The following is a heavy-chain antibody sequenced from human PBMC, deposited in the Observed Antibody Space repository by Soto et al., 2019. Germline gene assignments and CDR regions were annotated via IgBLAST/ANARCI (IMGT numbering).Heavy chain of an antibody. Sequence: GGSLRLSCAASGFTFSSYAMSWVRQAPGKGLEWVSAISGSGGSTYYADSVKGRFTISRDNSKNTLYLQMNSLRAEDTALYYCAKGVYYDSSGYYYDYWGQGTLVTVSS. J-gene: IGHJ4*02. D-gene: IGHD3-22*01. CDR1: GFTFSSYA. V-gene: IGHV3-23*01. CDR2: ISGSGGST. CDR3: AKGVYYDSSGYYYDY.